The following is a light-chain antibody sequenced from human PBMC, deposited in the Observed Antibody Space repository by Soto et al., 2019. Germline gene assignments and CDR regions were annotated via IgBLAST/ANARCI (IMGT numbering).Light chain of an antibody. V-gene: IGKV3-11*01. CDR1: QTFSSIY. Sequence: EIVLTQSPGTLSLSPGERATRSCRASQTFSSIYLAWYQQKPGQAPRLLIYDASNRATGIPARFSGSGSGTDFTLTISSLEPEDFAVYYCQQRSNWPPITFGQGTRLEIK. J-gene: IGKJ5*01. CDR2: DAS. CDR3: QQRSNWPPIT.